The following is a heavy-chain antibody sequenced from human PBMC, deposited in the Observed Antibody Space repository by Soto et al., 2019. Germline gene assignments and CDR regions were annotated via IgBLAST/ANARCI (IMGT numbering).Heavy chain of an antibody. Sequence: SETLSLTCTVSGGSISTSSYYWGWIRQPPGKGLEWIGSIYYSGSTYYNPSLKSRVTMSVDTSKTQFSLKLSSVTAADTAVYYCAIFYGRIAYYYDYRMDVWGQGTTVIVSS. D-gene: IGHD3-22*01. CDR2: IYYSGST. CDR1: GGSISTSSYY. CDR3: AIFYGRIAYYYDYRMDV. J-gene: IGHJ6*02. V-gene: IGHV4-39*01.